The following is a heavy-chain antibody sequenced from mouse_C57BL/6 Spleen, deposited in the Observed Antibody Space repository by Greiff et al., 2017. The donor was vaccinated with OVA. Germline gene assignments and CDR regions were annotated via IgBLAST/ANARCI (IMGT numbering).Heavy chain of an antibody. J-gene: IGHJ1*03. D-gene: IGHD2-4*01. CDR2: ISNGGGST. CDR1: GFTLSDYY. CDR3: ARQNYDYDWYFDV. V-gene: IGHV5-12*01. Sequence: KVVESGGGLVQPGGSLKLSCAASGFTLSDYYMYWVRQTPEKRLEWVAYISNGGGSTYYPDTVKGRFTISRDNAKNTLYLQMSRLKSEDTAMYYCARQNYDYDWYFDVWGTGTTVTVSS.